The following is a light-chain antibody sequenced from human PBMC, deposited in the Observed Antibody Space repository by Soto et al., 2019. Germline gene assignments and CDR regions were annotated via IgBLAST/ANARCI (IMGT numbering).Light chain of an antibody. J-gene: IGKJ3*01. CDR3: QQTYSTLFT. V-gene: IGKV1-39*01. CDR1: QRISTY. CDR2: AAS. Sequence: DIQMTQSPFSLSASVGDRVTITCRASQRISTYLNWYQQKPGKAPKLLIYAASSLQSGVPSRFSGSGSGTDFTLTIGSLQPEDFATYYCQQTYSTLFTFGPGTKVHFK.